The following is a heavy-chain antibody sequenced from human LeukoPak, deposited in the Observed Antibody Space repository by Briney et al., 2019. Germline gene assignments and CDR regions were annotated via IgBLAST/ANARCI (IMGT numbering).Heavy chain of an antibody. CDR2: IYSGGST. D-gene: IGHD3-22*01. Sequence: GGSLRLSCAASGFTVSSTYMSWVRQAPGKGLESVSVIYSGGSTYYADSVKGRFTISRDNSKNTLYLQMNSLRAEDTAVYYCARDHKAYYYDSSGYYLDYWGQGTLVTVSS. J-gene: IGHJ4*02. CDR1: GFTVSSTY. CDR3: ARDHKAYYYDSSGYYLDY. V-gene: IGHV3-53*01.